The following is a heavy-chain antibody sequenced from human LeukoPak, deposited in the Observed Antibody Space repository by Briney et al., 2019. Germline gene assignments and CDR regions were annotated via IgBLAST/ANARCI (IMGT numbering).Heavy chain of an antibody. D-gene: IGHD3-10*01. Sequence: SETLSLTCAVPGGSISSSNWGSWVRQPPGKGLEWIGEIYHSGSTNYNPSLKSRVTISVDTSKNQFSLKLSSVTAADTAVYYCAREKEITMVRGVLSWFDPWGQGTLVTVSS. CDR3: AREKEITMVRGVLSWFDP. V-gene: IGHV4-4*02. J-gene: IGHJ5*02. CDR1: GGSISSSNW. CDR2: IYHSGST.